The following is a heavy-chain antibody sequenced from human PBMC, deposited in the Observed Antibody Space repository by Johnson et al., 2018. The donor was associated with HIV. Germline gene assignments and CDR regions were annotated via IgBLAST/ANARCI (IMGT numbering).Heavy chain of an antibody. J-gene: IGHJ3*02. CDR2: ISSGGSVR. Sequence: QVQLVESGGGLVKPGGSLRLSCAASGFTFSDYYMNWIRQAPGKGLAWLSTISSGGSVRYYADSVRGRFTISRDNAENSLYLQMNSLRAEDTAVYYCARHTGYDAFDIWGQGTMVTVSS. D-gene: IGHD2-21*01. V-gene: IGHV3-11*04. CDR1: GFTFSDYY. CDR3: ARHTGYDAFDI.